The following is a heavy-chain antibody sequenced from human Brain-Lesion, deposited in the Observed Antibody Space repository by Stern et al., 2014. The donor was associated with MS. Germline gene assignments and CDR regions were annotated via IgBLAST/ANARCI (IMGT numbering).Heavy chain of an antibody. Sequence: QLVESGGDLVQPGRSLRLSCAAFGYTFDDYAMHWVRQAPGKGLEWVAGISWNRGTIGYAASVKGRFTTSRDNACSSLYLQMNSLRPEDTALYYCARDITGSSAYFAYWGQGTLVTVSS. J-gene: IGHJ4*02. CDR2: ISWNRGTI. D-gene: IGHD1-14*01. CDR3: ARDITGSSAYFAY. CDR1: GYTFDDYA. V-gene: IGHV3-9*01.